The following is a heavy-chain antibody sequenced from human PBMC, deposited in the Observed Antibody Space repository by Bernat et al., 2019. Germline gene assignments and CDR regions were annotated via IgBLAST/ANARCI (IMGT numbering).Heavy chain of an antibody. CDR1: GFTFSSYG. V-gene: IGHV3-33*01. CDR3: ARDGWEYSSSTDYYYMDV. J-gene: IGHJ6*03. Sequence: QVQLVESGGGVVQPGRSLRLSCAASGFTFSSYGMHWVRQAPGKGLEGVAVIWYDGSNKYYADSVKGRFTISRDNSKNTLYLQMNSLRAEDTAVYYCARDGWEYSSSTDYYYMDVWGKGTTVTVSS. D-gene: IGHD6-6*01. CDR2: IWYDGSNK.